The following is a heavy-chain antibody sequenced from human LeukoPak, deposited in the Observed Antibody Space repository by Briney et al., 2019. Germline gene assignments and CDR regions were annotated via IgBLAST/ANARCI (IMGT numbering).Heavy chain of an antibody. CDR2: ISYDGSNK. D-gene: IGHD1-7*01. CDR3: AKDMYGQGNSNDAFDI. CDR1: GFTFSSYG. J-gene: IGHJ3*02. Sequence: PGRSLRLSCAASGFTFSSYGMHWVRQAPGKGLEWVAVISYDGSNKYYADSVKGRFTISRDNSKNTLYLQMNSLRAEDTAVYYCAKDMYGQGNSNDAFDIWGQGTMVTVSS. V-gene: IGHV3-30*18.